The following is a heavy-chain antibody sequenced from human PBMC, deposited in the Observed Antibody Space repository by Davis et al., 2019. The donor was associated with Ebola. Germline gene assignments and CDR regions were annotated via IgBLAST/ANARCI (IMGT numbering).Heavy chain of an antibody. CDR2: ISGSGGST. Sequence: GESLKISCAASGFTFSNYAMTWVRQAPGKGLEWVSAISGSGGSTYYADSVKGRFTISRDNSKNTLYLQMNSLRAEDTAVYYCAKRAVASNSIYYAMDVWGQGTSVTVSS. CDR3: AKRAVASNSIYYAMDV. J-gene: IGHJ6*02. CDR1: GFTFSNYA. V-gene: IGHV3-23*01. D-gene: IGHD6-19*01.